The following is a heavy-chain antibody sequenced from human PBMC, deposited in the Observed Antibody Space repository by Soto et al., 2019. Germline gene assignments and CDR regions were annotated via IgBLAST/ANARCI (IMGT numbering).Heavy chain of an antibody. CDR1: GGSISSNW. CDR2: IYHSGST. Sequence: PSETLSLTCTVSGGSISSNWWSWVRQPPGKGLEWIGEIYHSGSTNYNPSLKSRVTISVDKSKNQFPLKLSSVTAADTAVYYCASLPATSDFDYWGQGTLVTVSS. CDR3: ASLPATSDFDY. V-gene: IGHV4-4*02. J-gene: IGHJ4*02. D-gene: IGHD2-2*01.